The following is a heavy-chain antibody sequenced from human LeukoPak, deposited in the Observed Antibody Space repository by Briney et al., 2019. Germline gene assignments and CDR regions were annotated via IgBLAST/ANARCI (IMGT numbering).Heavy chain of an antibody. J-gene: IGHJ6*03. CDR1: GYTFTSYY. D-gene: IGHD2-2*02. Sequence: ASVKVSCKASGYTFTSYYMHWVRQAPGQGLEWMGIINPSGGSTSYAQKFQGRVTMTRDTSTSTVYMELSSLRSEDTAVYYCARAGAGVCSSTSCYNYYYYMDVWGKGTTVTVSS. CDR2: INPSGGST. CDR3: ARAGAGVCSSTSCYNYYYYMDV. V-gene: IGHV1-46*01.